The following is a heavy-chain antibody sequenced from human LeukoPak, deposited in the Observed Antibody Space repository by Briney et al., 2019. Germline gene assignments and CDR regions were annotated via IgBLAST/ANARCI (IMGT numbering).Heavy chain of an antibody. CDR1: GFTFSSYG. Sequence: GGSLRLSCAASGFTFSSYGVHWVRQAPGKGLEWVAVISYDGSNKYYADSVKGRFTISRDNSKNTLYLQMNSLRAEDTAVYYCAKPDYYDSSDFDYWGQGTLVTVSS. D-gene: IGHD3-22*01. V-gene: IGHV3-30*18. CDR3: AKPDYYDSSDFDY. J-gene: IGHJ4*02. CDR2: ISYDGSNK.